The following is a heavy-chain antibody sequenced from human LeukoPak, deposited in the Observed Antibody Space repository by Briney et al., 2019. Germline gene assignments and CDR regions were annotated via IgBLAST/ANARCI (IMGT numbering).Heavy chain of an antibody. Sequence: PGGSLRLSCVASGFIFSNYEMNWVRQAPGKGLEWVSYIRSSGSTIYYADSVKGRFTISRDNAKNSLYLQMNSLRAEDTAVYYCAREDYDFWRGWFDPWGQGTLVTVSS. J-gene: IGHJ5*02. CDR1: GFIFSNYE. CDR2: IRSSGSTI. CDR3: AREDYDFWRGWFDP. V-gene: IGHV3-48*03. D-gene: IGHD3-3*01.